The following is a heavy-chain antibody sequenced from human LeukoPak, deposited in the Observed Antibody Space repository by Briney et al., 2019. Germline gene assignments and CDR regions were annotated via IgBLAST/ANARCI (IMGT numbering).Heavy chain of an antibody. CDR2: ISGSGRST. Sequence: GGSLRLSCAASGFTFSSYGMSWVRQAPGKGLEWVSAISGSGRSTYYPAPVKGRFTISRDNTKNTLYLPMSSLRAEDTAVYYCAKDWLSTMVRRVIPCYFDYWGQGTLVTLSS. V-gene: IGHV3-23*01. J-gene: IGHJ4*02. D-gene: IGHD3-10*01. CDR3: AKDWLSTMVRRVIPCYFDY. CDR1: GFTFSSYG.